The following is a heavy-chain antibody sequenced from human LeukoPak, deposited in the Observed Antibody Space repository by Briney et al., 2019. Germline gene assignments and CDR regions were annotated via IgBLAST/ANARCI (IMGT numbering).Heavy chain of an antibody. D-gene: IGHD6-13*01. J-gene: IGHJ4*02. V-gene: IGHV3-30-3*01. CDR2: ISYDGSNK. Sequence: GRSLRLSCAASGFTFSSCAMHWVRQAPGKGLEWVAVISYDGSNKYYADSVKGRFTISRDNSKNTLYLQMNSLRAEDTAVYYCARSDWVYSSSWYYFDYWGQGTLVTVSS. CDR3: ARSDWVYSSSWYYFDY. CDR1: GFTFSSCA.